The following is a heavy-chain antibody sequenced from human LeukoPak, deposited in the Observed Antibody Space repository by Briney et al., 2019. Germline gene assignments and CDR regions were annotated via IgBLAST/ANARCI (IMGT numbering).Heavy chain of an antibody. D-gene: IGHD6-6*01. J-gene: IGHJ5*02. Sequence: PSETLSLTCTVSGGSISSYYWSWIRQPPGKGLEWIGYIYYSGNTNYNPSLKSRVTISIDTSKNQFPLKLSSVTAADTAVYYCARVGYSSSFDPWGQGTLVTVSS. CDR3: ARVGYSSSFDP. CDR2: IYYSGNT. CDR1: GGSISSYY. V-gene: IGHV4-59*01.